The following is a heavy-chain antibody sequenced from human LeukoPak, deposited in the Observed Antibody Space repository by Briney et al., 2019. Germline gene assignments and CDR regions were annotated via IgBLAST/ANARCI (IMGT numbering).Heavy chain of an antibody. CDR1: GFTFSSYA. CDR3: ARDMAVVVVAATLHYGMDV. CDR2: ISGSGGST. D-gene: IGHD2-15*01. V-gene: IGHV3-23*01. Sequence: GGSLRLSCAASGFTFSSYAMSWVRQAPGKGLEWVSAISGSGGSTYYADSVKGRFTISRDNSKNTLYLQMNSLRAEDTAVYYCARDMAVVVVAATLHYGMDVWGQGTTVTVSS. J-gene: IGHJ6*02.